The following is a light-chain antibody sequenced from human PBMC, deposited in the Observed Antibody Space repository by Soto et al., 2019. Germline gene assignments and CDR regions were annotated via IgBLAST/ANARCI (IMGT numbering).Light chain of an antibody. CDR1: SSDVGAYNY. J-gene: IGLJ1*01. Sequence: QSVLTQPASVSGSPGQSITISCTGTSSDVGAYNYVSWYQHHPGKAPKLVIYEVSNRPSGLSNRFSGSKSGNTASLTISGLQAEDEADYFCSSYTTTKEVFGTGTRSPS. V-gene: IGLV2-14*01. CDR2: EVS. CDR3: SSYTTTKEV.